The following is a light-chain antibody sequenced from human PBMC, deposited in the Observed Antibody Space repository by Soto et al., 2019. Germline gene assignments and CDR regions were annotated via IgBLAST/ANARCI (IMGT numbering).Light chain of an antibody. J-gene: IGLJ2*01. CDR3: KSYDSSLSGFVV. CDR1: SSNIGAGYD. V-gene: IGLV1-40*01. CDR2: GSN. Sequence: QSVLTQPPSVSGAPGQRVTISCTGSSSNIGAGYDVHWYQQLPGTAPKLLISGSNNRPSGVPDRFSGSKSGTSASLAITGLQAEDEADYYCKSYDSSLSGFVVFGGGTKLTVL.